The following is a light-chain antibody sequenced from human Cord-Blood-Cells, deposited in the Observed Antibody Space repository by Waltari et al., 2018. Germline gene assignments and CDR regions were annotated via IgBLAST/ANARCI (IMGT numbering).Light chain of an antibody. J-gene: IGKJ5*01. Sequence: DIQMPQSPSSLSASVGDRVTITCRASQSISSYLNWYQQKPGKAPKLLIYAASSLQSGVPSRCSGSGSGTDFTLTISSLQPEDFATYYCQQSYSTPITFGQGTRLEIK. CDR1: QSISSY. CDR3: QQSYSTPIT. CDR2: AAS. V-gene: IGKV1-39*01.